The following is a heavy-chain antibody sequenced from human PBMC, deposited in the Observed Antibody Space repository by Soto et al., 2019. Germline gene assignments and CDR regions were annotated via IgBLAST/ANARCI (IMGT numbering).Heavy chain of an antibody. CDR1: GYTFTSYG. D-gene: IGHD3-22*01. CDR2: ISAYNGNT. Sequence: ASVKVSCKASGYTFTSYGISWVRQAPGQGLEWMGWISAYNGNTNYAQKLQGRVTMTTDTSTSTAYMELRSLRSDDTAVYYCARKDTSYDSSGYYYGMDVWGQGTTVTVSS. J-gene: IGHJ6*02. V-gene: IGHV1-18*01. CDR3: ARKDTSYDSSGYYYGMDV.